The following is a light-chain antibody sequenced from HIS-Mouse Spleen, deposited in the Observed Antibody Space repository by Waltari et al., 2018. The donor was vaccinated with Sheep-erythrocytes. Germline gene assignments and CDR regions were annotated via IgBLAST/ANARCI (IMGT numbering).Light chain of an antibody. V-gene: IGLV3-1*01. CDR2: QDS. CDR1: KLGDQY. CDR3: QAWDSSTAWNVV. J-gene: IGLJ2*01. Sequence: SYELTQPPSVSVSPGQTASITCSGDKLGDQYACGYQQQPGQSPVLVIYQDSKRPSGIPERFSGSNSGNTATLTISGTQAMDEADYYCQAWDSSTAWNVVFGGGTKLTIL.